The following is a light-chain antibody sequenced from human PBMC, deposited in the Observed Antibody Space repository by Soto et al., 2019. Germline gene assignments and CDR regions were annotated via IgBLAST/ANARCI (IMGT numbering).Light chain of an antibody. V-gene: IGKV3-20*01. Sequence: EIVLTQSPGTLSLSPGERATLSCRASQSLTSNYLSWYQQRPGQAPRLLIYGSSSRASGIPDRFSGSGSGTDFTLTISRLAPEDFVVYYCMRHDHSPLPFTFGQGTRLSIK. CDR1: QSLTSNY. CDR2: GSS. CDR3: MRHDHSPLPFT. J-gene: IGKJ2*01.